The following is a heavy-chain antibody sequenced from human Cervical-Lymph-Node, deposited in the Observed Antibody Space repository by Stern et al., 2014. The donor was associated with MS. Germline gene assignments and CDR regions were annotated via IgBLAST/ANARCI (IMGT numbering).Heavy chain of an antibody. D-gene: IGHD2/OR15-2a*01. J-gene: IGHJ6*02. CDR2: ISYDGTDK. CDR1: GFTLTSSA. V-gene: IGHV3-30*01. CDR3: ARVWTTFSVHYYYGMDV. Sequence: VQLVESGGGVVQPGRYLRLSCAASGFTLTSSALHWVRQAPGKGLAWVAAISYDGTDKYYANSVKGRYTISRDNSKNTLDLQMNSLIPEDTAVYYCARVWTTFSVHYYYGMDVWGQGTTVTVSS.